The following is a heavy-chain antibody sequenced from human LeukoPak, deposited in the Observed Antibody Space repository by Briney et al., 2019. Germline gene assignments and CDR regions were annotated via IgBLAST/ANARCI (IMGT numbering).Heavy chain of an antibody. Sequence: GGSLRLSCEGSGFSVSTNYMNGVRQAPGKGLEWVSILYSGGSTYYADSVKGRFTVSRDSSKNTLYLHMNGLRAEDTAVYYCARGGDHYHCYLDVWGRGTLVTASS. V-gene: IGHV3-53*01. CDR3: ARGGDHYHCYLDV. J-gene: IGHJ2*01. CDR1: GFSVSTNY. CDR2: LYSGGST. D-gene: IGHD3-10*01.